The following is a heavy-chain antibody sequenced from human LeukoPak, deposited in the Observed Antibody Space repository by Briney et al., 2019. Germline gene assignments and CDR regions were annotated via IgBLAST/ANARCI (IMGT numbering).Heavy chain of an antibody. CDR1: GVSIRSYY. CDR2: IYTSGST. V-gene: IGHV4-4*08. D-gene: IGHD2/OR15-2a*01. Sequence: SETLSLTCIVSGVSIRSYYWSWIRQPPGKGLEWIGYIYTSGSTNYNPSLKSRVTMSVDTSKNQFSLKLSSVTAADTAVYYCAREIYGPTEDPRSMYYFDYWGQGTLVTVSS. J-gene: IGHJ4*02. CDR3: AREIYGPTEDPRSMYYFDY.